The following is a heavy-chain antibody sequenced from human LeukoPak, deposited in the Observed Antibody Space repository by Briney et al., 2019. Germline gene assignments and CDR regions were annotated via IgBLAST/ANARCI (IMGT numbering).Heavy chain of an antibody. D-gene: IGHD3-16*01. V-gene: IGHV3-23*01. Sequence: GGSLRLSCAASGFTFSSYAMSWVRQAPGKGLEWVSAISGSGGSTYYADSVKGRFTISRDNSKNTLYPQMNSLRAEDTAVYYCAKRGFGFYYGMDVWGQGTTVTVSS. J-gene: IGHJ6*02. CDR1: GFTFSSYA. CDR2: ISGSGGST. CDR3: AKRGFGFYYGMDV.